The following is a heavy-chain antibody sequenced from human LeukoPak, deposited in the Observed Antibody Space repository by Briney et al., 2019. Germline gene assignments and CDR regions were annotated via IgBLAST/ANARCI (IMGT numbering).Heavy chain of an antibody. CDR1: GFTFDDYA. CDR3: AKEAGYSSGWYDY. V-gene: IGHV3-9*01. D-gene: IGHD6-19*01. CDR2: ISWNSGSI. Sequence: GGSLRLSCAASGFTFDDYAMHWVRQAPGKGLEWVSGISWNSGSIGYADSVKGRFTISRDNTKNSLYLQMNSLRAEDTALYYCAKEAGYSSGWYDYWGQGTLVTVSS. J-gene: IGHJ4*02.